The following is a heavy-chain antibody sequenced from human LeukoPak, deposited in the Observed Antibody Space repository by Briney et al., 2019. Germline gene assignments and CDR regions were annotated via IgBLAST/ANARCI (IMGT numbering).Heavy chain of an antibody. J-gene: IGHJ4*02. CDR3: ARDRVTLVRGVIPPFGY. CDR1: GYTFTGYY. CDR2: INPNSGGT. Sequence: ASVKVSCKASGYTFTGYYMHWVRQAPGQGLEWMGWINPNSGGTNYAQKFQGRVTMTRDTSISTAYMELSRLRSDDTAMYYCARDRVTLVRGVIPPFGYWGQGTLVTVSS. D-gene: IGHD3-10*01. V-gene: IGHV1-2*02.